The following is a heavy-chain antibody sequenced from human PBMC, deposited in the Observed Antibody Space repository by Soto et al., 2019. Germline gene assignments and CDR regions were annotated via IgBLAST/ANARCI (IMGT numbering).Heavy chain of an antibody. CDR2: IKQDGSEK. D-gene: IGHD3-22*01. CDR1: GFTFSSYW. V-gene: IGHV3-7*03. CDR3: ARDQARSYYYDSSGLAGLDY. J-gene: IGHJ4*02. Sequence: PGGSLRLSCAASGFTFSSYWMSWVRQAPGKGLEWVANIKQDGSEKYYVDSVKGRFTISRDNAKNSLYLQMNSLRAEDTAVYYCARDQARSYYYDSSGLAGLDYWGQGTLVTVSS.